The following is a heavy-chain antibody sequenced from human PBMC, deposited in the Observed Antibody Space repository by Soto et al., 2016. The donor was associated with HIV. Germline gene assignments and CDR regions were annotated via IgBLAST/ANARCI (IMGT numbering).Heavy chain of an antibody. CDR1: GFSVSTNY. Sequence: EVQLVESGGGLVQPGGSLRRSCAVSGFSVSTNYMSWVRQAPGKGLEWVSIIYSGGTTYYTNSVKGRFTISRDNSKNTLYLQMNSLRVEDTAVYYCARDGSPTEWELVGWFDPWGQGTLVTVSS. CDR3: ARDGSPTEWELVGWFDP. CDR2: IYSGGTT. D-gene: IGHD1-26*01. J-gene: IGHJ5*02. V-gene: IGHV3-66*01.